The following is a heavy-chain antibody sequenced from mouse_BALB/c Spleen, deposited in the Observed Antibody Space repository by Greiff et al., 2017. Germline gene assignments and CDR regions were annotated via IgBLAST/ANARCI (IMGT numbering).Heavy chain of an antibody. V-gene: IGHV1-69*02. CDR3: TRGNLLLRFDY. J-gene: IGHJ2*01. CDR1: GYTFTSYW. CDR2: IYPSDSYT. D-gene: IGHD1-1*01. Sequence: QVQLQQPGAELVRPGASVKLSCKASGYTFTSYWINWVKQRPGQGLEWIGNIYPSDSYTNYNHKFKDKATLTVDKSSSTAYMQRSSPTSEDSAVYYCTRGNLLLRFDYGGQGTTLTGSS.